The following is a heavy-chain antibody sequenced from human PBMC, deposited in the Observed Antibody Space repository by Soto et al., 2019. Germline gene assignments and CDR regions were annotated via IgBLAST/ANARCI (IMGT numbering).Heavy chain of an antibody. CDR1: GFTFNNYG. J-gene: IGHJ4*02. V-gene: IGHV3-21*01. D-gene: IGHD3-22*01. Sequence: LRLSCSVSGFTFNNYGINWVRQAPGRGLEWVSSVSKSDYTYYSDSVKGRFTISRDNAKNSVSLQMNSLRVEDTAVYYCAREDSIIIPAVSDFWGQGTLVTVSS. CDR3: AREDSIIIPAVSDF. CDR2: VSKSDYT.